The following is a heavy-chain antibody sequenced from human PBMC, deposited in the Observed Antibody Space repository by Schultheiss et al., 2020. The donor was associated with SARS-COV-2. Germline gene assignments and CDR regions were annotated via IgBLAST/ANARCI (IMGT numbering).Heavy chain of an antibody. J-gene: IGHJ4*02. CDR1: GFTFSDYY. CDR2: ISYDGSNK. Sequence: GGSLRLSCAGSGFTFSDYYMSWIRQAPGKGLEWVAVISYDGSNKYYADSVKGRFTTSRDNAKNSLFLQMNSLRAEDTAVYYCATLAPRPPYFFDYWGQGTLVTVSS. D-gene: IGHD6-6*01. V-gene: IGHV3-30*03. CDR3: ATLAPRPPYFFDY.